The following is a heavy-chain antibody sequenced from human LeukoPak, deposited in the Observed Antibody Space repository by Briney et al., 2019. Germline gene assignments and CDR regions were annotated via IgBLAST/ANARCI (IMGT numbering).Heavy chain of an antibody. V-gene: IGHV4-39*01. CDR3: ARRGYYYDSSGYYVGYFDY. Sequence: PSETLSLTCTVSGGSISSSSYYWGWIRQPPGKGLEWIGSIYYSGSTYYNPSLKSRVTISVDTSKNQFSLKLSSVTAADTAVYYCARRGYYYDSSGYYVGYFDYWGQGTLVTVSS. CDR2: IYYSGST. D-gene: IGHD3-22*01. CDR1: GGSISSSSYY. J-gene: IGHJ4*02.